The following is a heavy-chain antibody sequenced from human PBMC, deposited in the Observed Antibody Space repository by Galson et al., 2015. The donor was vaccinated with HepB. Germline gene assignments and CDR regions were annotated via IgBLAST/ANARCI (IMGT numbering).Heavy chain of an antibody. CDR2: IYSGGST. J-gene: IGHJ4*02. CDR1: GFTVSSNY. V-gene: IGHV3-66*04. CDR3: ATRIAVADFDY. Sequence: SLRLSCAASGFTVSSNYMSWVRQAPGKGLEWVSVIYSGGSTYYADSVKGRFTISRDNSKNTLYLQMNSLRVEDTAVYYCATRIAVADFDYWGQGTLVTASP. D-gene: IGHD6-19*01.